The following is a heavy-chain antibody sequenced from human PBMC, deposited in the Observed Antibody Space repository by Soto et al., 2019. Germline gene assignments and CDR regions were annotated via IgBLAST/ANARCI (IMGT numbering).Heavy chain of an antibody. V-gene: IGHV4-31*03. CDR1: GGSISSGGYY. CDR2: IYYSGST. CDR3: ARGGVPWTVVVAAGWFDP. D-gene: IGHD2-15*01. Sequence: QVQLQESGPGLVKPSQTLSLTCTVSGGSISSGGYYWSWIRQHPGKGLEWIGYIYYSGSTYYNPSLKSRVTISVATSKNQSALKLSSVTAADTAVYYCARGGVPWTVVVAAGWFDPWGQGTLVTVSS. J-gene: IGHJ5*02.